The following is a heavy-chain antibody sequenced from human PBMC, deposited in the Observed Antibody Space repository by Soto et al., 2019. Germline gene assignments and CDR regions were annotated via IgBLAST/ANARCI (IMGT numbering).Heavy chain of an antibody. Sequence: SETLSLTCTVSGGSMRNYFWTWIRQPPGKGLEWIGYIHYSGTTSFFPSYNPSLRSRVTISDDTSKNQFSLKLLSVTTADTAVYFCAAGEASSRNLAPYYLDFWGQGTLVTVSS. J-gene: IGHJ4*02. CDR2: IHYSGTT. D-gene: IGHD6-13*01. CDR3: AAGEASSRNLAPYYLDF. CDR1: GGSMRNYF. V-gene: IGHV4-59*01.